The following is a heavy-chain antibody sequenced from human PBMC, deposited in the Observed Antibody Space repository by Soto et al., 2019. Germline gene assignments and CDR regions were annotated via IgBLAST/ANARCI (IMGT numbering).Heavy chain of an antibody. CDR1: GGSISSSSYY. Sequence: PSETLSLTCTVSGGSISSSSYYWGWIRQPPGKGLEWIGSIYYSGSTYYNPSLKSRVTISVDTPKNQFSLKLSSVTAADTAVYYCARLPSRVLRPKGHFDYWGQGTLVTVSS. CDR2: IYYSGST. D-gene: IGHD6-13*01. V-gene: IGHV4-39*01. CDR3: ARLPSRVLRPKGHFDY. J-gene: IGHJ4*02.